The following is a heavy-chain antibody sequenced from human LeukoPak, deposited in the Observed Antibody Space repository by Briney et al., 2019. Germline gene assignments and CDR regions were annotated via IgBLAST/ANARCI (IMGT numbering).Heavy chain of an antibody. CDR1: GYSISSGYY. Sequence: SETLSLSCAVSGYSISSGYYWGWIRQPPGKGLEWIGSIYHSGSTYYNPSLKSRVTISVDTSKNQFSLKLSSVTAADTAVYYCATTGTKSDYWGQGTLVTVSS. CDR2: IYHSGST. V-gene: IGHV4-38-2*01. CDR3: ATTGTKSDY. D-gene: IGHD1-7*01. J-gene: IGHJ4*02.